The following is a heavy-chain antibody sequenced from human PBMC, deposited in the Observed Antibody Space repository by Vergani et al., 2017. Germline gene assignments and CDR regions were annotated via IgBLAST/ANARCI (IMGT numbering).Heavy chain of an antibody. D-gene: IGHD2/OR15-2a*01. Sequence: EVHLLESGGGLVQSGGSLRLSCAASGFTFSNSAVSWVRQAPGRGLAWVSSISGPGLSTYYADSVKGRFSISRDNSKNTVFLQMHSLRAEDTAIYYCVKEKIDLVSYFFGSWGHGILVTVSS. CDR1: GFTFSNSA. CDR2: ISGPGLST. CDR3: VKEKIDLVSYFFGS. V-gene: IGHV3-23*01. J-gene: IGHJ4*01.